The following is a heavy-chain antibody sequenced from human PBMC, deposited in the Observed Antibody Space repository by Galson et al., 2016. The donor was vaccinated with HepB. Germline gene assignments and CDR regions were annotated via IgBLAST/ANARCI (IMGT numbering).Heavy chain of an antibody. J-gene: IGHJ4*02. Sequence: SLRLSCAASGFTFSSYWMTWVRQAPGKGLEWVSGLSGRGGSRYYADSVKGRFTISRDNSNNTLYLQMNSLRAEDTAIYYCAKRFISSIAVAGDLDYWGQGTLVTVSS. CDR3: AKRFISSIAVAGDLDY. CDR1: GFTFSSYW. V-gene: IGHV3-23*01. CDR2: LSGRGGSR. D-gene: IGHD6-19*01.